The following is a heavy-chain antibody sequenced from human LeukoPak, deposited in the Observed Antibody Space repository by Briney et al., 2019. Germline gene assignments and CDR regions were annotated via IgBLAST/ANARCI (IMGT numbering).Heavy chain of an antibody. Sequence: GASVKVSCKASGYTFTSYGISWVRQAPGQGLEWMGWISAYNGNTNYAQKLQGRVTMTTDTSTSTAYMELRSLRSDDTAVYYCARTGDGGYFDWLLYNNWFDPWGQGTLVTVSS. J-gene: IGHJ5*02. CDR2: ISAYNGNT. D-gene: IGHD3-9*01. CDR1: GYTFTSYG. CDR3: ARTGDGGYFDWLLYNNWFDP. V-gene: IGHV1-18*01.